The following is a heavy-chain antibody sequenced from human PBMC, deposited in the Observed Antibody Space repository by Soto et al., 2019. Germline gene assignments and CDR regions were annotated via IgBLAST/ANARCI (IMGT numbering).Heavy chain of an antibody. Sequence: SVKVSCKASGGTFSSYAISWVRRAPGQGLEWMGGIIPIFGTANYAQKFQGRVTITADESTSTAYMELSSLRSEDTAVYYCAIVLVPAATADYWGQGTLVTVSS. CDR2: IIPIFGTA. CDR1: GGTFSSYA. CDR3: AIVLVPAATADY. J-gene: IGHJ4*02. D-gene: IGHD2-2*01. V-gene: IGHV1-69*13.